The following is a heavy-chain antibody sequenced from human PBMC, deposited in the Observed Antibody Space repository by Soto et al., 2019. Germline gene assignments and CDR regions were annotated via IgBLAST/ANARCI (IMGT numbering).Heavy chain of an antibody. D-gene: IGHD3-22*01. V-gene: IGHV4-31*03. Sequence: TLSLTCTVSGGSISSGGYYWSWIRQYPGKGLEWIGNIFYSGTTSYNPSLKSRVAISVDKSENQFSLRLKSVTAADTAVYYCASVGSDYDNSGYYLPWGPGTLVTVSS. CDR3: ASVGSDYDNSGYYLP. CDR2: IFYSGTT. CDR1: GGSISSGGYY. J-gene: IGHJ5*02.